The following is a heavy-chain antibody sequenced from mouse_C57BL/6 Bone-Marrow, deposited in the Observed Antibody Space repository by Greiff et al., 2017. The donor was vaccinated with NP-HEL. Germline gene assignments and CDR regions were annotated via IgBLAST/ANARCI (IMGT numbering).Heavy chain of an antibody. CDR3: ARHKDDYDGHWYFDV. J-gene: IGHJ1*03. D-gene: IGHD2-4*01. V-gene: IGHV5-2*01. CDR1: EYEFPSHD. CDR2: INSDGGST. Sequence: EVMLVESGGGLVQPGESLKLSCESNEYEFPSHDMSWVRKTPEKRLELVAAINSDGGSTYYPDTMERRFIISRDNTKKTLYLQMSSLRSEDTALYYCARHKDDYDGHWYFDVWGTGTTVTVSS.